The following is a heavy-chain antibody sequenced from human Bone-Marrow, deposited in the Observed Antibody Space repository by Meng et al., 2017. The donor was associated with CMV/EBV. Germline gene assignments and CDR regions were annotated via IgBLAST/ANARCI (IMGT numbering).Heavy chain of an antibody. V-gene: IGHV1-2*02. CDR1: GYTFTGYY. Sequence: ASVKVSCKASGYTFTGYYMHWVRQAPGQGLEWMGWINPNSGGTNYAQKFQGRVTMTRDTSISTAYMELSRLRSDDTAVYYGAGGASEKGAAGLMDVWGQGTTVTVSS. CDR2: INPNSGGT. D-gene: IGHD2-15*01. CDR3: AGGASEKGAAGLMDV. J-gene: IGHJ6*02.